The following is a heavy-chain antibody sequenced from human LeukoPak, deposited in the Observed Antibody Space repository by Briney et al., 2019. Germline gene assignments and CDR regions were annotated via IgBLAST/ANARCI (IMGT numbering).Heavy chain of an antibody. CDR1: GYTFTSYD. J-gene: IGHJ4*01. CDR3: ARDLGYSFGSVWHKYFDY. Sequence: GASLKVSCKASGYTFTSYDINWVRQAPGQRLEWMGHIDPNSGGTKYPQKFQGRVTMTRDTSTSSAYMELSSLIFDDTAVYYCARDLGYSFGSVWHKYFDYWGHGTLVTVSS. V-gene: IGHV1-2*06. D-gene: IGHD5-18*01. CDR2: IDPNSGGT.